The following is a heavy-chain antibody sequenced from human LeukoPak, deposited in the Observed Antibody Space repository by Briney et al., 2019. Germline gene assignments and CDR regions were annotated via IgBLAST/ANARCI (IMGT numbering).Heavy chain of an antibody. CDR1: GFTVSSNY. CDR2: IWYDGSNK. J-gene: IGHJ4*02. Sequence: PGGSLRLSCAASGFTVSSNYMNWVRQAPGKGLEWVAVIWYDGSNKYYVDSVKGRFTISRDNSKNTLYLQMNSLRAEDTAVYYCAREAPGGAQIAPSDYWGQGTLVTVSS. CDR3: AREAPGGAQIAPSDY. V-gene: IGHV3-33*08. D-gene: IGHD2/OR15-2a*01.